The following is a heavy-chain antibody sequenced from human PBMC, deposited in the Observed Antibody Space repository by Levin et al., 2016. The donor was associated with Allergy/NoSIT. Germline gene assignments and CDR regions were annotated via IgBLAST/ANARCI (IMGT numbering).Heavy chain of an antibody. CDR2: ISYDGSNK. V-gene: IGHV3-30-3*01. CDR3: AAGDDY. D-gene: IGHD1-14*01. J-gene: IGHJ4*02. Sequence: VRQAPGKGLEWVAVISYDGSNKYYADSVKGRFTISRDNSKNTLYLQMNSLRAEDTAVYYCAAGDDYWGQGTLVTVSS.